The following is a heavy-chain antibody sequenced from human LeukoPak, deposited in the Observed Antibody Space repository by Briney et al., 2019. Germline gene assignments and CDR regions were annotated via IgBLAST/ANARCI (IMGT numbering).Heavy chain of an antibody. D-gene: IGHD6-13*01. CDR1: GFTFSSYA. CDR2: IRSKVYGGTT. Sequence: GGSLRFSCAASGFTFSSYAMSWFRQAPGKGQEWVGFIRSKVYGGTTEYAASVKGRFTISRDDSKSIAYLQMNSLKTEDTAVYYCTREVAAARPSVYYYGMDVWGQGTTVTVSS. J-gene: IGHJ6*02. CDR3: TREVAAARPSVYYYGMDV. V-gene: IGHV3-49*03.